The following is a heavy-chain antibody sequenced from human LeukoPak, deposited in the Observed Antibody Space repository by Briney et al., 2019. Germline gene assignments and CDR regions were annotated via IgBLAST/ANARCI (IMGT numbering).Heavy chain of an antibody. D-gene: IGHD6-13*01. J-gene: IGHJ5*02. Sequence: SETLSLTCNVSGGSIRSDYWSWIRQSPGKGLEWIGYIYYSATTHYTPSLQSRVTISVDTSKNQLSLQMTSVTAADTAVYYCATHREIAAAAGWFDPWGQGTLVTVSS. CDR1: GGSIRSDY. CDR3: ATHREIAAAAGWFDP. CDR2: IYYSATT. V-gene: IGHV4-59*01.